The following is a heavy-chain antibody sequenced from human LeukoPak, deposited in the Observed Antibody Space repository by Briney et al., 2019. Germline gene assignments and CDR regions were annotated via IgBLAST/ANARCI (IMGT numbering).Heavy chain of an antibody. D-gene: IGHD3-3*01. CDR1: GFTFSSYS. J-gene: IGHJ4*02. V-gene: IGHV3-21*01. Sequence: KPGGSLRLSCAASGFTFSSYSMTWVRQAPGKGLEWVSSISSSSSYIYYADSVKGRFTISRDNAKNSLYLQMNSLRAEDTAVYYCARTTIFGVAIFDYWGQGTLVTVSS. CDR2: ISSSSSYI. CDR3: ARTTIFGVAIFDY.